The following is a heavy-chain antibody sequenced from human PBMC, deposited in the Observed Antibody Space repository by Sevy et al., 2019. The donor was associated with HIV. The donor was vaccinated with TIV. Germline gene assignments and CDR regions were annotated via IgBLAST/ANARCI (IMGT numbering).Heavy chain of an antibody. Sequence: GGSLRLSCAASGFTFSSYGMHWVRQAPGKGLEWVAFIRYDGSNKYYADSVKGRFTISRDNSKNTLYLQMNSLRAEDTAVYYCAKGPEPASDYYYYGMDVWGQGTTVTVSS. V-gene: IGHV3-30*02. J-gene: IGHJ6*02. CDR2: IRYDGSNK. CDR1: GFTFSSYG. CDR3: AKGPEPASDYYYYGMDV.